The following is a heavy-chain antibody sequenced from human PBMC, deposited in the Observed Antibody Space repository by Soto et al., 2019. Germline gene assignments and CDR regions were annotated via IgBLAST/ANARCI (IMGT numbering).Heavy chain of an antibody. CDR1: AFTFRSYE. V-gene: IGHV3-48*03. CDR3: ATSTVGTLKYGMDV. D-gene: IGHD1-26*01. Sequence: TVGSLRLSCAVSAFTFRSYEVNWVRQAPGEGLEWVSYISISGSTIYYADSVKGRFTISRDNAKNSLYLQMNSLRAEDTAVYYCATSTVGTLKYGMDVWGQGTTVTVPS. J-gene: IGHJ6*02. CDR2: ISISGSTI.